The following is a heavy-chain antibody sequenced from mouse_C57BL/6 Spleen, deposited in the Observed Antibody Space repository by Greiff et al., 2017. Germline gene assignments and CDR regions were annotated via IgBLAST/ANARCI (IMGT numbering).Heavy chain of an antibody. J-gene: IGHJ4*01. Sequence: VQLQQSGAELARPGASVKLSCKASGYTFTSYGISWVKQRTGQGLEWIGEIYPRSGNTYYNEKFKGKATLTADKSSSTAYMELRSLTSEDSAVYFWARGDYGNYDYAMDYWGQGTSVTVSS. CDR1: GYTFTSYG. CDR3: ARGDYGNYDYAMDY. D-gene: IGHD2-1*01. CDR2: IYPRSGNT. V-gene: IGHV1-81*01.